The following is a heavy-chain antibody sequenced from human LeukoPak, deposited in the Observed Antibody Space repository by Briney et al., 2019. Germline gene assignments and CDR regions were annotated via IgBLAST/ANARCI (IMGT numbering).Heavy chain of an antibody. CDR2: INPNNGCT. CDR3: ARGGGNLKLDY. D-gene: IGHD1-14*01. Sequence: GASVKVSCKASGYTFNVHYIHWVRQAPGQDLEWMGWINPNNGCTNYAQNFQGRVTMTRNTSTNTGYMELSRLTSDDTAVYYCARGGGNLKLDYWGQGTLVTVSS. J-gene: IGHJ4*02. CDR1: GYTFNVHY. V-gene: IGHV1-2*02.